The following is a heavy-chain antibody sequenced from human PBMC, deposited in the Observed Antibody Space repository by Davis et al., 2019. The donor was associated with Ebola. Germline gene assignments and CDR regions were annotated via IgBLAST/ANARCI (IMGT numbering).Heavy chain of an antibody. J-gene: IGHJ6*04. CDR3: ARSPVTMTFFYGLDV. CDR1: GGSFSDYC. V-gene: IGHV4-34*01. D-gene: IGHD3-22*01. CDR2: INHSGST. Sequence: SETLSLTCAVYGGSFSDYCWSWIRQPPRKGLEWIGEINHSGSTNYKSPLKSRVTISIDTSKKQFSLKLSSVTAADTAVYYCARSPVTMTFFYGLDVWGKGTTVTVSS.